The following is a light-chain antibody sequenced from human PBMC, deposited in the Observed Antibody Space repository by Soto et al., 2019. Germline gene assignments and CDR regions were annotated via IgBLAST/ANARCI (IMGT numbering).Light chain of an antibody. CDR3: MQGVLAPS. V-gene: IGKV2-28*01. CDR2: LSS. CDR1: QSLLHSNGYNY. Sequence: DIVMTQSPLSLPVTPGEPASISCRSSQSLLHSNGYNYLDWYLQKPGQSPQLLIYLSSIRASWGHDWLSGSGVDTDSTREISRVVAEDVGVYCCMQGVLAPSFGGGTKVEI. J-gene: IGKJ4*02.